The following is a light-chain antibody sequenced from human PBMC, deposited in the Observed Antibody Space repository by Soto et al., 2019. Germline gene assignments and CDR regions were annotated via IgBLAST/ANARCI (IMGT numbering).Light chain of an antibody. V-gene: IGKV1D-12*01. CDR3: QQAHSLPLT. CDR2: AAS. J-gene: IGKJ4*01. CDR1: QGISTW. Sequence: DIQLTQSPSSVSASVGDRVTLTCRVSQGISTWLAWHQQKPGKAPKLLIYAASSLQSGVPSRFSGSGSGTDFTLTIGSLQPEDFATYYCQQAHSLPLTFGGGTKVEIK.